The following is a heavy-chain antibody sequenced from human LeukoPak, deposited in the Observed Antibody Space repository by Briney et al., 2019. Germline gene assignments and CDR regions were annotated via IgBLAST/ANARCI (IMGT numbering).Heavy chain of an antibody. D-gene: IGHD3-3*01. CDR3: ARLYYDFDY. J-gene: IGHJ4*02. V-gene: IGHV4-34*01. Sequence: EWIGEINHSGSTNYNPSLKSRVTISVDTSKNQFSLKLSSVTAADTAVYYCARLYYDFDYWGQGTLVTVSS. CDR2: INHSGST.